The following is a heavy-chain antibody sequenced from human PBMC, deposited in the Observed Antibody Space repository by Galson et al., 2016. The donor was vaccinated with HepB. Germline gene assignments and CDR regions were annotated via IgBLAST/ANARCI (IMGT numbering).Heavy chain of an antibody. CDR1: GFIFSNYA. Sequence: SLRLSCAASGFIFSNYAMSWVRQVPGKGLEWFSAISGSGGSTHYADSVKGRFTISRDNSKNTLYLQMNSLRAEDTAVYYCAKAVTRNTIFGVVTGKEGAHYGMDVWGQGTTVTVSS. V-gene: IGHV3-23*01. CDR2: ISGSGGST. CDR3: AKAVTRNTIFGVVTGKEGAHYGMDV. D-gene: IGHD3-3*01. J-gene: IGHJ6*02.